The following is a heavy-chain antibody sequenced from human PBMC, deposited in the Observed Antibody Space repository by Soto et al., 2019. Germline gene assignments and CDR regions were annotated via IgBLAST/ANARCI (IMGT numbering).Heavy chain of an antibody. Sequence: PSEKLSLTCSVSGDSITTNGYYWGWIRQPPGKELQWIGNVYSTGSTFSHPPLTSRVFISVDTSKNKFSLRLTSVTAADTAVYYCARDRTKTGWFGESFYHYYVMDVCGQGTTVGVSS. CDR3: ARDRTKTGWFGESFYHYYVMDV. CDR1: GDSITTNGYY. J-gene: IGHJ6*02. V-gene: IGHV4-39*02. D-gene: IGHD3-10*01. CDR2: VYSTGST.